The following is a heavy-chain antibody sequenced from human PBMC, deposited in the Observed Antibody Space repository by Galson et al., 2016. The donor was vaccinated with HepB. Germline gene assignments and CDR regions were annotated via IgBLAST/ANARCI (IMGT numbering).Heavy chain of an antibody. CDR2: VFYTGST. Sequence: SETLSLTCVVSGGSITSNHWWTWVRQPPGKGLEWIGKVFYTGSTDSHPSLKSRVTISLDRSQNQFSLKLTSVTAADTAVYYCARGDYFHYGVDVWGQGTTVTVS. V-gene: IGHV4-4*02. CDR3: ARGDYFHYGVDV. CDR1: GGSITSNHW. J-gene: IGHJ6*02.